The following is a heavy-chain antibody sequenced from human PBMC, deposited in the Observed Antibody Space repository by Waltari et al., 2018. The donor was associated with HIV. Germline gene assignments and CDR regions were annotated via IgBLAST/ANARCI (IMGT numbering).Heavy chain of an antibody. J-gene: IGHJ6*02. CDR2: INHSGGT. CDR3: ARGESRDWNYSFYYGMDV. D-gene: IGHD1-1*01. V-gene: IGHV4-34*01. Sequence: VQLQQWGAGLLMPSETLSPTCAVYGGCFSGYYWRWIRQPPGRGLEWIGEINHSGGTKYTPSLKSRVTISVDTSKNQFSLKLSSVTAADTAVYYCARGESRDWNYSFYYGMDVWGQGTTVTVSS. CDR1: GGCFSGYY.